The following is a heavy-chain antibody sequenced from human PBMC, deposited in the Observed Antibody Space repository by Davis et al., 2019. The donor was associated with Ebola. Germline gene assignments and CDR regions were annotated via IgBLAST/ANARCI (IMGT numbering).Heavy chain of an antibody. CDR3: ARSRSWDYEGIHH. J-gene: IGHJ1*01. Sequence: SETLSLTCAVYGGSFSGYYWGWIRQPPGKGLEWIGYIFYTGSTSYNASLQSRSTISLDTSKNLFSLKLTSVTAADTAVYYCARSRSWDYEGIHHWGQGTLVTVSS. V-gene: IGHV4-34*12. D-gene: IGHD6-13*01. CDR2: IFYTGST. CDR1: GGSFSGYY.